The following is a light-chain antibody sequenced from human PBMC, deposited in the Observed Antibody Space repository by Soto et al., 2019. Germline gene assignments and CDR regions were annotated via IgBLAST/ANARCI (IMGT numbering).Light chain of an antibody. CDR2: DAS. CDR3: QQRSSWFT. J-gene: IGKJ3*01. Sequence: EIVLTQSPATLSLSPGERATLSCRASQSVSSYLAWYQQKPGQAPRLLIYDASNRATGIPARFSGSGSGTDFTLTIGSLEPEDFAVYYCQQRSSWFTFGPGTRVDIK. V-gene: IGKV3-11*01. CDR1: QSVSSY.